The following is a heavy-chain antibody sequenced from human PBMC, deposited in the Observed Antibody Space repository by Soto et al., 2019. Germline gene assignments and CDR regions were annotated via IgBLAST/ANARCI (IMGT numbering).Heavy chain of an antibody. J-gene: IGHJ6*02. CDR3: ARCKQKVIHCAMDV. Sequence: QVHLVESGGGAVQAGRSLTVSCATSGFSFSAYGMHWVRQAPGKGLEWVAFIKYDGSSKFYGDSVKGRFTVSRDNSKNTLSLQLNSLRGEDTATYYCARCKQKVIHCAMDVWGQGATVTV. CDR1: GFSFSAYG. V-gene: IGHV3-33*05. D-gene: IGHD2-21*01. CDR2: IKYDGSSK.